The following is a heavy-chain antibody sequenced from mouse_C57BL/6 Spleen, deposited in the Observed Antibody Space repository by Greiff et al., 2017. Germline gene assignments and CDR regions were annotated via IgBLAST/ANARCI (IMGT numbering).Heavy chain of an antibody. CDR1: GYSFTGYY. D-gene: IGHD1-1*01. J-gene: IGHJ4*01. Sequence: EVKLMESGPELVKPGASVKISCKASGYSFTGYYMNWVKQSPEKSLEWIGEINPSTGGTTYNQKFKAKATLTVDKSSSTAYMQLKSLTSEDSAVYYCARTGYYGSSYDYAMDYWGQGTSVTVSS. CDR3: ARTGYYGSSYDYAMDY. CDR2: INPSTGGT. V-gene: IGHV1-42*01.